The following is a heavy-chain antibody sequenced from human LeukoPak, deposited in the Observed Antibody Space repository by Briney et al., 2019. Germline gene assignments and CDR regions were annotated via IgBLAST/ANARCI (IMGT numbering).Heavy chain of an antibody. D-gene: IGHD1-26*01. CDR1: GFTFSSYG. CDR2: LSPDGSSS. V-gene: IGHV3-74*01. J-gene: IGHJ4*02. CDR3: TRSPSLGGSYWGFDY. Sequence: PGGSLRLSCAASGFTFSSYGMHWVRQAPGKGLVWVSRLSPDGSSSIYADSVKGRFTVSRDNAKNTLYLQMNSLRADDTAVYYCTRSPSLGGSYWGFDYWGQGTLLTVSS.